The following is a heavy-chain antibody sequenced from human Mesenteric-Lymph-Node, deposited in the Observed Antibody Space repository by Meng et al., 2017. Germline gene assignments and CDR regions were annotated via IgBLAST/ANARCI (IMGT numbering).Heavy chain of an antibody. CDR1: GGSISSGDYY. J-gene: IGHJ4*02. V-gene: IGHV4-30-4*01. CDR2: IYYSGST. D-gene: IGHD5-12*01. CDR3: ARDLGVATSIAGFVY. Sequence: QVQLQESGPGLVKPSQTPSLTCTVSGGSISSGDYYWSWIRQPPGKGLEWIGYIYYSGSTYYNPSLKSRVTISVDTSKNQFSLRLSSVTAADTAVYYCARDLGVATSIAGFVYRGQGILVTVSS.